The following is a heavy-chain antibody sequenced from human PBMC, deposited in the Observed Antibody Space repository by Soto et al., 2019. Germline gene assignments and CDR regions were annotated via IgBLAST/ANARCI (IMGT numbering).Heavy chain of an antibody. CDR1: GFTFNSYS. Sequence: GGSLRLSCAASGFTFNSYSMNWVRQAPGKGLEWVSSIRSSSSNKYYADSVKGRFTISRDNSKNTLYLQMNSLRAEDTAVYYCARPSRRYFDWLFSDYWGQGTLVTVSS. J-gene: IGHJ4*02. CDR3: ARPSRRYFDWLFSDY. CDR2: IRSSSSNK. V-gene: IGHV3-21*01. D-gene: IGHD3-9*01.